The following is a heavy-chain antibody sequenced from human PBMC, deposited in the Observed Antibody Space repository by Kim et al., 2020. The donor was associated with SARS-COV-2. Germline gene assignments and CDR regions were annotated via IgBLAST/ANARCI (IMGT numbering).Heavy chain of an antibody. D-gene: IGHD2-15*01. CDR1: GYRVTAYW. CDR3: TRRGGDYGMDV. V-gene: IGHV5-51*01. J-gene: IGHJ6*02. Sequence: GESLKISCKGSGYRVTAYWIAWGRQMPGKVLEWMGIIYPGDSDTRYSPSFQGQVNISVDNSISTAYLQWSSLQAADTAMYYCTRRGGDYGMDVWGQGT. CDR2: IYPGDSDT.